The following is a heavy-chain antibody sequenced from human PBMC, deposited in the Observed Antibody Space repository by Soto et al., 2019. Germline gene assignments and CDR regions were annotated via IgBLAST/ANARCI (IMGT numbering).Heavy chain of an antibody. V-gene: IGHV5-10-1*01. CDR1: GYSFPGYW. CDR3: ARQIEDFDTGPNFQYFSYS. CDR2: IDPSDSQT. J-gene: IGHJ5*02. Sequence: PGASLKISCKGSGYSFPGYWITWVRQKPGQGLEWMGRIDPSDSQTYYSPSFRGHVTISVTKSITTVFLQWSSLRASDTAMYYCARQIEDFDTGPNFQYFSYSCGQGAPFIGSS. D-gene: IGHD5-18*01.